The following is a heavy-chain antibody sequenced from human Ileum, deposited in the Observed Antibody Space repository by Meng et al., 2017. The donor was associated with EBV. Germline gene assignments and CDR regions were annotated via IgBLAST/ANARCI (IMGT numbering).Heavy chain of an antibody. J-gene: IGHJ4*02. D-gene: IGHD1-14*01. CDR3: TPGPTIGIDY. CDR1: GFTFSNAW. Sequence: EVQLVESGGGLLKPGGSLSLPCAASGFTFSNAWMSWVRPAPGKGLEWVGRIKSKTYGGTTDYAAPVKGRFTISRDDSKNTLYLQMNSLKTEDTAVYYCTPGPTIGIDYWGQGTLVTVSS. V-gene: IGHV3-15*01. CDR2: IKSKTYGGTT.